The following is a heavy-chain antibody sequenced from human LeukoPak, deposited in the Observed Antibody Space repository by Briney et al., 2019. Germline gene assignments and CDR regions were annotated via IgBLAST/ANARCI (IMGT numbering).Heavy chain of an antibody. CDR3: ARNYYGSGSYYRIYYYMDV. CDR1: GGSISSYY. V-gene: IGHV4-59*01. CDR2: IYYSGST. Sequence: PSETLSLTCTVSGGSISSYYWSWIRQPPGKGLEWIGYIYYSGSTNYNPSLKSRVTISVDTSKNQFSLKLSSVTAADTAVYYCARNYYGSGSYYRIYYYMDVWGKGTTVTISS. D-gene: IGHD3-10*01. J-gene: IGHJ6*03.